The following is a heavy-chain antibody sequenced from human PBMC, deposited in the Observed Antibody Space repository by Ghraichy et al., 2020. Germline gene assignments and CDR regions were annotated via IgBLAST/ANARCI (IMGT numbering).Heavy chain of an antibody. Sequence: GGSLRLSCAASGFTVSSNYMSWVRQAPGKGLEWVSVIYSGGSTYYADSVKGRFTISRDNSKNTLYLQMNSLRAEDTAVYYCARAPNYYDFWSGYRRGMDVWGQGTTVTVSS. V-gene: IGHV3-53*01. CDR1: GFTVSSNY. CDR2: IYSGGST. D-gene: IGHD3-3*01. CDR3: ARAPNYYDFWSGYRRGMDV. J-gene: IGHJ6*02.